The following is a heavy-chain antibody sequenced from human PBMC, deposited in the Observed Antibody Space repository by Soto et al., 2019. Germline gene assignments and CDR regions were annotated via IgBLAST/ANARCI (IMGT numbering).Heavy chain of an antibody. V-gene: IGHV3-23*01. CDR3: AKDSALRCFDWLLPEYYYYGMDV. D-gene: IGHD3-9*01. Sequence: EVQLLESGGGLVQPGGSLRLSCAASGFTFSSYAMSWVRQAPGKGLEWVSAISGSGGSTYYADSVKGRFTISRDNSKNTLYLQMNSLRAEDTAVYYCAKDSALRCFDWLLPEYYYYGMDVWGQGTTVTVSS. CDR2: ISGSGGST. J-gene: IGHJ6*02. CDR1: GFTFSSYA.